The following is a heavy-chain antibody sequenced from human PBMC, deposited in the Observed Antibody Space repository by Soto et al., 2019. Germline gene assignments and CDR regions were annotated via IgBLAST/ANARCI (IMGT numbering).Heavy chain of an antibody. D-gene: IGHD3-16*01. V-gene: IGHV1-18*01. J-gene: IGHJ6*03. CDR3: AGGVGGGGSYYMDV. Sequence: QVQLVQSGAEVKKPGASVKVSCKASGYTFTSYGISWVRQAPGQGLEWMGWISAYNGNTNYAQKLQGRVTMTTDTATSPAYRGVGGLGSDDTAVYYGAGGVGGGGSYYMDVWGKGTTVTVSS. CDR1: GYTFTSYG. CDR2: ISAYNGNT.